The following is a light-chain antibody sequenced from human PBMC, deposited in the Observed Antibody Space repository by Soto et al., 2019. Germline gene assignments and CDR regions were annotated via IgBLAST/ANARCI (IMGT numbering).Light chain of an antibody. CDR3: QQYGSSPEYT. CDR1: QSVSSSY. Sequence: EIVLTQSPGTLSLSPGERVILSCRASQSVSSSYLAWYQQKPGQAHRLLIYGASSRATGIPDRFSGSGSGTDFTLTISRLEPEDFAVYYCQQYGSSPEYTFGQGTKLEIK. V-gene: IGKV3-20*01. J-gene: IGKJ2*01. CDR2: GAS.